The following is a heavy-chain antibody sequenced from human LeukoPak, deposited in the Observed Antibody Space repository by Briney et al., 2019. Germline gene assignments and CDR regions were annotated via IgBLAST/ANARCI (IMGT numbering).Heavy chain of an antibody. V-gene: IGHV3-48*01. D-gene: IGHD7-27*01. J-gene: IGHJ3*02. CDR2: ISSSSSTI. Sequence: GGSLRLSCAASGFTFSSYSLNWVRQAPGKGLEWVSYISSSSSTIYYADSVRGRFTISRDNAKNSLYLQMNSLRGEDTAVYYCARKTGGSLDIWGQGTMVTVSS. CDR3: ARKTGGSLDI. CDR1: GFTFSSYS.